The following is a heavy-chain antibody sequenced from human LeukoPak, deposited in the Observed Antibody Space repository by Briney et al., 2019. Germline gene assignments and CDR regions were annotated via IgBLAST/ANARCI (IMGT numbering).Heavy chain of an antibody. Sequence: PGRSLRLSCAASGFTFDDYAMHWVRQAPGKGLEWVSGISWNSGSIGYADSVKGRFTISRDNAKNSLYLQMNSLRAEDTALYYCAKEGRVASGIAAAGTGWGQGTLVTVSS. CDR3: AKEGRVASGIAAAGTG. J-gene: IGHJ4*02. CDR2: ISWNSGSI. V-gene: IGHV3-9*01. CDR1: GFTFDDYA. D-gene: IGHD6-13*01.